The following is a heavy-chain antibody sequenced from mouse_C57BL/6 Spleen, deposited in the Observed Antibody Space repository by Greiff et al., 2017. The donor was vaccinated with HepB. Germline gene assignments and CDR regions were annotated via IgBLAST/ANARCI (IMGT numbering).Heavy chain of an antibody. CDR3: AITRGPNYSWFAY. J-gene: IGHJ3*01. CDR2: IHPSDSDT. CDR1: GYTFTSYW. D-gene: IGHD1-1*01. Sequence: QVQLQQPGAELVKPGASVKVSCKASGYTFTSYWMHWVKQRPGQGLEWIGRIHPSDSDTNYNQKFKGKATLTVDKSSSTAYMQRSSLTSEDSAVYYWAITRGPNYSWFAYWGQGTLVTVSA. V-gene: IGHV1-74*01.